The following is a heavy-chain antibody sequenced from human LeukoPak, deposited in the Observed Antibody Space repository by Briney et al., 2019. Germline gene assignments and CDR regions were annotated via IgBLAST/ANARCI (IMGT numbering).Heavy chain of an antibody. CDR1: GYGFPTDW. Sequence: GVSLQISSQGSGYGFPTDWIGWARQMPGKGLESMGIIYPGDSDTRYNPSFQGQVTISADKSITTAYLQWSSLKASDTAIYYCARHLTGQTYAFDIWGQGTMVTVSS. CDR2: IYPGDSDT. CDR3: ARHLTGQTYAFDI. J-gene: IGHJ3*02. D-gene: IGHD1-20*01. V-gene: IGHV5-51*01.